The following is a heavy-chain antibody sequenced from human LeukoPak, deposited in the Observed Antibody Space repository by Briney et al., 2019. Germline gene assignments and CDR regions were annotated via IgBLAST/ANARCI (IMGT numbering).Heavy chain of an antibody. D-gene: IGHD3-10*01. CDR1: GFTFSSYW. J-gene: IGHJ4*02. CDR3: ARDDYGDYYGSGSYSGPFDY. Sequence: PGGSLRLSCAASGFTFSSYWMSCVRHAPGKGLEWVANIKQEGSEKYYVDSVKGRLPISRDNAKNSLYLQLNSLSAEDTAVYYCARDDYGDYYGSGSYSGPFDYWGQGTLVTVSS. CDR2: IKQEGSEK. V-gene: IGHV3-7*01.